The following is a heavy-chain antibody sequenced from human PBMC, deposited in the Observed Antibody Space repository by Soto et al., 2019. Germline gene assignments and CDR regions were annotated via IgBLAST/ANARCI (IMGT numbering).Heavy chain of an antibody. CDR2: ISYDGSIE. D-gene: IGHD6-19*01. Sequence: QVQLVESGGGVVQPGRSLRLSGAASGFTFSSYAMHWVRQAPGKGLEWVATISYDGSIEYYADSVKGRFTVSRDNSENTLHLQMESLRPEDTALFYCARLDKFSSGWSWGQGTLVTVSS. CDR3: ARLDKFSSGWS. V-gene: IGHV3-30-3*01. CDR1: GFTFSSYA. J-gene: IGHJ4*02.